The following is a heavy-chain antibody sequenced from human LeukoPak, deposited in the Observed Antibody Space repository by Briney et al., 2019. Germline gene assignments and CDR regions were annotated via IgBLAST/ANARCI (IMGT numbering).Heavy chain of an antibody. J-gene: IGHJ4*02. CDR3: ATDDYRGLGY. CDR1: GITFSNYW. D-gene: IGHD3-16*01. V-gene: IGHV3-74*01. Sequence: GGSLRLSCAASGITFSNYWMHWVRQAPGKGLVWVSHIIQDGSVTFYADSVKGRFTISRDNAKNTVYQQMNSLRTEDTAVYYCATDDYRGLGYWGQGTLVTVSS. CDR2: IIQDGSVT.